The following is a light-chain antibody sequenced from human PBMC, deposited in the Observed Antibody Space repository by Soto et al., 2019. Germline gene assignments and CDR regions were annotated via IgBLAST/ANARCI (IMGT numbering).Light chain of an antibody. Sequence: EIVMTQSPATLSVSPGERATLSCRASQSVSSDLAWVQQRPGQAPRLLIYGASTRATGIPGRFSGSGSGTEFTLTISSLQSEDFAVYFCQQRDDLYTFGQGTKLQIK. CDR1: QSVSSD. J-gene: IGKJ2*01. CDR2: GAS. V-gene: IGKV3-15*01. CDR3: QQRDDLYT.